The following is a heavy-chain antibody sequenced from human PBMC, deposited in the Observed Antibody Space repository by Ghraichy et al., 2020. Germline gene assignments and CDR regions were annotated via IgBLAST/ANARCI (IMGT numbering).Heavy chain of an antibody. CDR3: ARVKGLETTVVTPWFDY. CDR2: ISSSSSYI. Sequence: GGSLRLSCAASGFTFSSYSMNWFRQAPGKGLEWVSSISSSSSYIYYADSVKGRFTISRDNAKNSLYLQMNSLRAEDTAVYYCARVKGLETTVVTPWFDYWGQGTLVTVSS. CDR1: GFTFSSYS. V-gene: IGHV3-21*01. D-gene: IGHD4-23*01. J-gene: IGHJ4*02.